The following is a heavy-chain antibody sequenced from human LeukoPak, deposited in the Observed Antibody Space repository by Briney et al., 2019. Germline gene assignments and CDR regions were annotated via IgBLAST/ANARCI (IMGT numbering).Heavy chain of an antibody. CDR3: AKVVRLMYYFDY. D-gene: IGHD3-3*01. CDR1: GFTFSSYA. V-gene: IGHV3-23*01. Sequence: GGSLRLSCAASGFTFSSYAMSWVRQAPGKGLEGVSAISGSGGSTYYADSVKGRFTISRDNSKNTLYLQMNSLRAEDTAVYYCAKVVRLMYYFDYWGQGTLVTVSS. CDR2: ISGSGGST. J-gene: IGHJ4*02.